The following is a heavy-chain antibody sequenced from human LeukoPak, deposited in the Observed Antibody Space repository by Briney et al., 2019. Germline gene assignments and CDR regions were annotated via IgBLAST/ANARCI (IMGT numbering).Heavy chain of an antibody. Sequence: PSETLSLTCTVSGASISSYYWSWVRQPPGKGLEWIGYIYYTGSTSYNPSLKSRVTMTVDTSKNQFSLKLSSVTAADTAVYFCARFTYDDYSNFYYLDFWGPGTLVTLSS. CDR2: IYYTGST. CDR3: ARFTYDDYSNFYYLDF. CDR1: GASISSYY. D-gene: IGHD4-11*01. J-gene: IGHJ4*02. V-gene: IGHV4-59*08.